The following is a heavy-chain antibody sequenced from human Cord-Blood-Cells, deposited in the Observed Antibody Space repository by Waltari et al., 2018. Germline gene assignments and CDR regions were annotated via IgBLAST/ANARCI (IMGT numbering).Heavy chain of an antibody. CDR1: GGSISRGGYY. V-gene: IGHV4-31*03. J-gene: IGHJ6*02. CDR3: ARGELSGWYFGDYYYYGMDV. D-gene: IGHD6-19*01. CDR2: IYYSGST. Sequence: QVQLQESGPGLVKPSQTLSLTCTVSGGSISRGGYYWSWIRQHPGKGLEWIGYIYYSGSTYYNPSLKSRVTISVDTSKNQFSLKLSSVTAADTAVYYCARGELSGWYFGDYYYYGMDVWGQGTTVTVSS.